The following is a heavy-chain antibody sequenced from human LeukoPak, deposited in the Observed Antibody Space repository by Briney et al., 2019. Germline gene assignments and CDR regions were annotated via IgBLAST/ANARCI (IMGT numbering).Heavy chain of an antibody. J-gene: IGHJ4*02. CDR3: ARRECSWFSGWLYLDN. V-gene: IGHV4-34*01. CDR1: GGSFSDYY. Sequence: SETLSLTCAVYGGSFSDYYWSWIRQPPGKGLEWIGEINHSGNTNYNPSLKSRVTISVDTSKNQFSLKLSSVTAADTAVYNCARRECSWFSGWLYLDNWDQGTLVTVSS. CDR2: INHSGNT. D-gene: IGHD6-13*01.